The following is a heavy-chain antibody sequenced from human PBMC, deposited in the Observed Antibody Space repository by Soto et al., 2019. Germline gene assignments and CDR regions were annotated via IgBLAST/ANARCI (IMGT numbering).Heavy chain of an antibody. V-gene: IGHV3-21*01. CDR3: ARDKTSDYYGSGSYSAYYYYGMDV. Sequence: GGSLRLSCAASGFTFSSYSMNWVRQAPGKGLEWVSSISSSSSYIYYADSVKGRFTISRDNAKNSLYLQMNSLRAEETAVYYCARDKTSDYYGSGSYSAYYYYGMDVWGQGTTVTVSS. CDR2: ISSSSSYI. J-gene: IGHJ6*02. CDR1: GFTFSSYS. D-gene: IGHD3-10*01.